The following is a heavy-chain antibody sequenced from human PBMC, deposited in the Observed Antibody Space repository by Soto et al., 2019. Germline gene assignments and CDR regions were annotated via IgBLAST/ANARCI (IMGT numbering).Heavy chain of an antibody. CDR3: ARDYGDYSFFFDY. D-gene: IGHD4-17*01. CDR2: IYYSGST. V-gene: IGHV4-59*01. J-gene: IGHJ4*02. Sequence: PSETLSLTCTVSGGSISSYYWSWIRQPPGKGLEWIGYIYYSGSTNYNPSLKSRVTISVDTSKNQFFLTLRSVTAADTAVYYCARDYGDYSFFFDYWGQGALVTVS. CDR1: GGSISSYY.